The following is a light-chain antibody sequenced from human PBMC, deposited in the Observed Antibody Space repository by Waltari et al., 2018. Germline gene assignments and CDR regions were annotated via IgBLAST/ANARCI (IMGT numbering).Light chain of an antibody. Sequence: QSALTQPASVSGSPGQSITISCTGTASHGGSYNYFSWYQQHPGKAPELMIYDVTNRPSGVSNRFSGSKSGNTASLTISGLQAEDEADYYCSSYTSGSLWVFGGGTKLTVL. V-gene: IGLV2-14*03. CDR3: SSYTSGSLWV. CDR1: ASHGGSYNY. J-gene: IGLJ3*02. CDR2: DVT.